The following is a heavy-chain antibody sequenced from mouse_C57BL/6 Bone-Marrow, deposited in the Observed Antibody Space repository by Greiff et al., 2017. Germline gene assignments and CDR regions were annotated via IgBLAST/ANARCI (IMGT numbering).Heavy chain of an antibody. CDR3: AKGRSTMPTVRDWYFDV. CDR2: INPSNGGT. D-gene: IGHD2-1*01. J-gene: IGHJ1*03. Sequence: QVQLQQPGTELVKPGASVKLSCKASGYTFTSYWMHWVKQRPGQGLEWIGNINPSNGGTNYNEKFKSKATLTVDKSSSTAYMQLSSLTSEDSAVYYWAKGRSTMPTVRDWYFDVWGTGTTVTVSS. CDR1: GYTFTSYW. V-gene: IGHV1-53*01.